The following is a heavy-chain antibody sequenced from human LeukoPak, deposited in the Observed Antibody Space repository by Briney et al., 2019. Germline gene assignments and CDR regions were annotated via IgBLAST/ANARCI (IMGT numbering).Heavy chain of an antibody. D-gene: IGHD5-18*01. Sequence: ASVKVSCKASGYTFTGYYMHWVRQAPGQGLEWMGWINPNSGGTSYAQKFQGRVTMTGDTSISTAYMELSSLRSDDTAVYYCARGDGYSFGRDFDYWGQGTLATVSS. V-gene: IGHV1-2*02. CDR2: INPNSGGT. CDR3: ARGDGYSFGRDFDY. CDR1: GYTFTGYY. J-gene: IGHJ4*02.